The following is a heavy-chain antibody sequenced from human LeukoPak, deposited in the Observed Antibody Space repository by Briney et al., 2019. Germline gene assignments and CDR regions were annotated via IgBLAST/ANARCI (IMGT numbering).Heavy chain of an antibody. CDR3: AELGITMIGGV. CDR1: GFTFSSYS. V-gene: IGHV3-48*04. J-gene: IGHJ6*04. CDR2: ISSSGSTI. Sequence: GGSLRLSCAASGFTFSSYSMNWVRQAPGKGLEWVSYISSSGSTIYYADSVKGRFTISRGNAKNSLYLQMNSLRAEDTAVYYCAELGITMIGGVWGKGTTVTISS. D-gene: IGHD3-10*02.